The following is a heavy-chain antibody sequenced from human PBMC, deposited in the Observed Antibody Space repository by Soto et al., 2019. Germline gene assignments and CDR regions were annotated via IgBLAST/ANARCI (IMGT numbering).Heavy chain of an antibody. Sequence: QITLKESGPTLVKPTQTLTLTCTFSGFSLSTSGVGVGWIRQPPGKALEWLAVIYWDDDKRYSPSLKSRLTITNDTSKTQVVLTMTTMDPVDTATYYCAHFYDSSGYTGYWGQGTLVTVSS. J-gene: IGHJ4*02. CDR1: GFSLSTSGVG. D-gene: IGHD3-22*01. V-gene: IGHV2-5*02. CDR3: AHFYDSSGYTGY. CDR2: IYWDDDK.